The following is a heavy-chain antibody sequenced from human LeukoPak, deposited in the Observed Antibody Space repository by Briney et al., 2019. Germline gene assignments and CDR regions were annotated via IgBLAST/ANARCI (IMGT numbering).Heavy chain of an antibody. CDR3: ARDLPYGDYVDY. CDR1: GFTFSDYY. CDR2: ISSSGSTI. J-gene: IGHJ4*02. V-gene: IGHV3-11*01. D-gene: IGHD4-17*01. Sequence: GGSLRLSCAASGFTFSDYYMSWIRQAPGKGLEWVSYISSSGSTIYYADSVKGRFTISRDNAKSSLYLQMNSLRAEDTAVYYCARDLPYGDYVDYWGQGTLVTVSS.